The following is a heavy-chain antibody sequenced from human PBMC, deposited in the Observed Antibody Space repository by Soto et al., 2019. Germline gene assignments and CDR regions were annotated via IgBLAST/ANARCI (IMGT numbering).Heavy chain of an antibody. CDR2: IWYDGSNK. CDR3: ARGGVEWLRTYYYYGMDV. J-gene: IGHJ6*02. Sequence: GGSLILSCAASGFTFSSYGMHWVRQAPGKGLEWVAVIWYDGSNKYYADSVKGRFTISRDNSKNTLYLQMNSLRAEDTAVYYCARGGVEWLRTYYYYGMDVWGQGTTVTVSS. D-gene: IGHD5-12*01. CDR1: GFTFSSYG. V-gene: IGHV3-33*01.